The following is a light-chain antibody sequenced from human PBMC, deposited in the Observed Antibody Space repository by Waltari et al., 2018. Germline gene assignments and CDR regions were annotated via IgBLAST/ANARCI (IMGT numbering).Light chain of an antibody. CDR1: QSVSYRSNNREY. J-gene: IGKJ3*01. V-gene: IGKV4-1*01. CDR2: WAP. Sequence: DIVLTQSPDSLAVSLGERATINCKSSQSVSYRSNNREYLAWYQQKPGHPPKLLIYWAPTRESGVPDRFSGSGSGTDFTLTISSLQAEDVAVYYCQQYYSNFFTFGPGTKVDIK. CDR3: QQYYSNFFT.